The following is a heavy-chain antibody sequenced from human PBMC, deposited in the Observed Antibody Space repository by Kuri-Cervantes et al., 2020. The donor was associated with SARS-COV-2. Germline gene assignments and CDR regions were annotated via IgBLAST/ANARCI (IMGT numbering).Heavy chain of an antibody. D-gene: IGHD3-3*01. CDR3: VKVTTYYDFWSGYSYGMDV. V-gene: IGHV3-64D*08. Sequence: GGSLRLSCSASGFTFSSYAMYWVRQAPGKGLEYVSAISSNGGSTYYADSVKGRFTISRDNSKNTLYLQMSSLRAEDTAVYYCVKVTTYYDFWSGYSYGMDVWGQGTTVTVSS. CDR1: GFTFSSYA. CDR2: ISSNGGST. J-gene: IGHJ6*02.